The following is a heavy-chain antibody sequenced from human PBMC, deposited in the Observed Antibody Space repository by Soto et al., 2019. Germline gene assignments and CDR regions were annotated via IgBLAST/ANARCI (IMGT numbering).Heavy chain of an antibody. CDR1: GFTFDNYG. CDR3: AKDAPWRESGAAGTSFDY. CDR2: LSWNNDVI. V-gene: IGHV3-9*01. Sequence: GGSLRLSCAASGFTFDNYGMHWVRQAPGKGLEWVSGLSWNNDVIGYADSVKGRFTISRDSARDSLYLQMNSLRADDTALYYCAKDAPWRESGAAGTSFDYWGQGTLVTVSS. J-gene: IGHJ4*02. D-gene: IGHD6-13*01.